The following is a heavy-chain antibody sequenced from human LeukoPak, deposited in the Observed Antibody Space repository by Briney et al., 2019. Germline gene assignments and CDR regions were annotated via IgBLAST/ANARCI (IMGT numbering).Heavy chain of an antibody. CDR1: GGSISSSSYY. D-gene: IGHD4-11*01. CDR2: IYYSGST. J-gene: IGHJ4*02. Sequence: SETLSLTCTVSGGSISSSSYYWGWIRQPPGKGLEWIGSIYYSGSTYYNPPLKSRVTISVDTSKNQFSLKLSSVTAADTAVYYCARVVPTVNSPRDYFDYWGQGTLVTVSS. V-gene: IGHV4-39*07. CDR3: ARVVPTVNSPRDYFDY.